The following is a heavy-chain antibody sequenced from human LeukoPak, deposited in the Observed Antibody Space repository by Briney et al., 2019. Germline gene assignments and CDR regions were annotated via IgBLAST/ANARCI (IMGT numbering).Heavy chain of an antibody. CDR1: GFTFSTYW. CDR3: ARYYGSGTYSLDY. CDR2: INNDASST. J-gene: IGHJ4*02. D-gene: IGHD3-10*01. Sequence: PGRSLRLSCAASGFTFSTYWMHWVRHAPGKGLVWVSRINNDASSTSYADSVKGRFTISRDSAKNTLYLQMNSLRAEDTAVYYCARYYGSGTYSLDYWGQGTLVTVSS. V-gene: IGHV3-74*01.